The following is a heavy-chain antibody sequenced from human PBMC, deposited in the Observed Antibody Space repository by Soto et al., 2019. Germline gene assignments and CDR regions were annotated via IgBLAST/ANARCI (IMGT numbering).Heavy chain of an antibody. J-gene: IGHJ4*02. CDR1: GGSITSGGYY. V-gene: IGHV4-31*03. D-gene: IGHD3-10*01. CDR3: ARKQAGYFYGIDY. CDR2: IYDSGST. Sequence: KPSETLSLTCTVSGGSITSGGYYWSWIRQHPGKGLEWLGYIYDSGSTFYNPSLKSRITLSVGTSKNQFSLKLSSVTVADTAVYFCARKQAGYFYGIDYWGQGTLVTVSS.